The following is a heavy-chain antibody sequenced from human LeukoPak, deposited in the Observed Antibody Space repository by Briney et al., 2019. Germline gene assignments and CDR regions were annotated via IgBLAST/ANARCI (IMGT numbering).Heavy chain of an antibody. D-gene: IGHD4-11*01. J-gene: IGHJ6*02. CDR3: AVTTVTPYYYYTMDV. Sequence: PSETLSLTCTVSGGSISSYYWSWIRQPPGKGLEWIGYIYYSGSTNYNPSLKSRVTISVDTSKSQFSLKLSSVTAADTAVYYCAVTTVTPYYYYTMDVWGQGTTVTVSS. V-gene: IGHV4-59*01. CDR1: GGSISSYY. CDR2: IYYSGST.